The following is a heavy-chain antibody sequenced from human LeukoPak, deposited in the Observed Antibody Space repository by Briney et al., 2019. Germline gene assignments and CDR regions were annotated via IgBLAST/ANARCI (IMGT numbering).Heavy chain of an antibody. J-gene: IGHJ4*02. V-gene: IGHV1-18*01. CDR2: INAYNGNT. D-gene: IGHD1-26*01. CDR1: GYTFTNYG. Sequence: GASVKVSCKASGYTFTNYGLNWVRQAPGQRLEWMGWINAYNGNTNYAQKFQGRVTMTTDTSTSTAYMELRSLRSDDTAVYYCARAAWEGRLGGDYWGQGTLVTVSS. CDR3: ARAAWEGRLGGDY.